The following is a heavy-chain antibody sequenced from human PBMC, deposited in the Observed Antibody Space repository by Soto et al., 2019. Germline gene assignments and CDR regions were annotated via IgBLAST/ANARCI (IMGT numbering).Heavy chain of an antibody. Sequence: GGSLRLSCAASGFTFSSYGMHWVRQAPGKGLEWVANISSDGSTIYYADSVKGRFTISRDNVKNSLYLQMNSLRAEDTAVYYCARDGDGYPAWGQGTLVTVSS. CDR1: GFTFSSYG. CDR3: ARDGDGYPA. CDR2: ISSDGSTI. D-gene: IGHD1-1*01. J-gene: IGHJ5*02. V-gene: IGHV3-48*04.